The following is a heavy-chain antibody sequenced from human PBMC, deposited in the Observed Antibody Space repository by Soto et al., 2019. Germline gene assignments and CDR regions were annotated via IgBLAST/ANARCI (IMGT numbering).Heavy chain of an antibody. CDR3: ARDLVVRGVSNPSRYYYYGMDV. V-gene: IGHV4-31*03. CDR1: GGSISSGGYY. Sequence: SETLSLTCTVSGGSISSGGYYWSWIRQHPGKGLEWIGYIYYSGSTYYNPSLKSRVTISVDTSKNQFSLKLSSVTAADTAVYYCARDLVVRGVSNPSRYYYYGMDVWGQGTTVTVSS. J-gene: IGHJ6*02. CDR2: IYYSGST. D-gene: IGHD3-10*01.